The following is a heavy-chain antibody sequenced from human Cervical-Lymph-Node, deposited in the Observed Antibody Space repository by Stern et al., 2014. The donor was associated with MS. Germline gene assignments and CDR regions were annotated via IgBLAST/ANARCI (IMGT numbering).Heavy chain of an antibody. J-gene: IGHJ4*02. CDR2: ISSSSSYI. CDR3: AREAYYDFWSAYYVDY. V-gene: IGHV3-21*01. Sequence: EVQLVQSGGGLVKPGGSLRLSCAASGFTFSSYSMNWVRQAPGKGLEWGSSISSSSSYIYYADSVKGRFTISRDNAKNSLYLQMNSLRAEDTAVYYCAREAYYDFWSAYYVDYWGQGTLVTVSS. CDR1: GFTFSSYS. D-gene: IGHD3-3*01.